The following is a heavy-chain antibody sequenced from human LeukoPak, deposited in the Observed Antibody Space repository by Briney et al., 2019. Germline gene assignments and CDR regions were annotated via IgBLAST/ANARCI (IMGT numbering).Heavy chain of an antibody. CDR1: GFTFSSYS. CDR2: ISSSSSTI. CDR3: AKDVWGLMGKESYGGHINL. J-gene: IGHJ2*01. D-gene: IGHD4-23*01. V-gene: IGHV3-48*01. Sequence: PGGSLRLSCAASGFTFSSYSMNWVRQAPGKGLEWVSYISSSSSTIYYADSVKGRFTISRDNAKNSLYLQMNSLRAEDAAVYYCAKDVWGLMGKESYGGHINLWGRGTLVTVSP.